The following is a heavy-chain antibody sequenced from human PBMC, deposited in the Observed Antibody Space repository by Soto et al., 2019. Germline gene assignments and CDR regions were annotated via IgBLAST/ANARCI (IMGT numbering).Heavy chain of an antibody. J-gene: IGHJ4*02. V-gene: IGHV4-31*03. CDR1: GGSISSGGYY. Sequence: SETLSLTCTVSGGSISSGGYYWSWIRQHPGKGLEWIGYIYYSGSTYYNPSLKSRVTISVDTSKNQFSLKLSSVTAADTAVYYCARGVRHYYDSSGYYCDYWGQGTLVTAPQ. CDR3: ARGVRHYYDSSGYYCDY. CDR2: IYYSGST. D-gene: IGHD3-22*01.